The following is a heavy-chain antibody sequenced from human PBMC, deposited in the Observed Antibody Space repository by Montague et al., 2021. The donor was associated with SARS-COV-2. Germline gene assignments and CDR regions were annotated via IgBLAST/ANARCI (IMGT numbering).Heavy chain of an antibody. CDR1: GFSLSTSGMC. D-gene: IGHD3-9*01. J-gene: IGHJ4*02. CDR3: ARIRDYDILTGSYSGFDY. Sequence: PPLVKPTQTLTLTCTFSGFSLSTSGMCVSWIRQPPGKALEWLALIDWDDDKYYSTSLKTRLTISKDTSKNQVVLTMTNMDPVDTATYYCARIRDYDILTGSYSGFDYWGQGTLVTASS. V-gene: IGHV2-70*01. CDR2: IDWDDDK.